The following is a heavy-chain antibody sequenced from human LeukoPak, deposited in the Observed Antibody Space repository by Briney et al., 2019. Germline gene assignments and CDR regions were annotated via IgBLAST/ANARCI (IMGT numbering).Heavy chain of an antibody. CDR2: ISAGNGNT. Sequence: RASVKVSCKASGYTFTSYAMHWVRQAPGRRLEWMGWISAGNGNTKYSQKFQGRVTVTRDTSASTAYMELSSLRSEDTAVYYCARVSSVNYYGSGSYYTFDYWGQGTLVTVSS. V-gene: IGHV1-3*01. CDR3: ARVSSVNYYGSGSYYTFDY. D-gene: IGHD3-10*01. J-gene: IGHJ4*02. CDR1: GYTFTSYA.